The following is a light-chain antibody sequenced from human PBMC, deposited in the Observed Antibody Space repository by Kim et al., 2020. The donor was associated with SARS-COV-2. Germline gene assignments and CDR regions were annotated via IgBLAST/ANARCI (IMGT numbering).Light chain of an antibody. J-gene: IGLJ2*01. CDR3: ASYTSSITVA. CDR1: SRDVAGYNH. Sequence: RSSTISCWGTSRDVAGYNHVSFHHQHPGKAPKVMIYDVSNRPSGVSNRFSGSKSGNTASLAISGLQSEDEADYYCASYTSSITVAFGGGAQLTVL. V-gene: IGLV2-14*03. CDR2: DVS.